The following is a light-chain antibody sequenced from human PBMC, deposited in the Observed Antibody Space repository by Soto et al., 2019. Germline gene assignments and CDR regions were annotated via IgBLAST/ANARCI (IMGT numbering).Light chain of an antibody. CDR3: QQYNNWPLS. CDR2: ATS. CDR1: QSVSSN. Sequence: EIVMTQSPATLSVSPGERATLSCRASQSVSSNLAWYRQKPGQAPRLLIYATSTRATGIPARFSGSGSGTEFTLTISSLQSEDFAVYYCQQYNNWPLSFGQGTKVDIK. J-gene: IGKJ1*01. V-gene: IGKV3D-15*01.